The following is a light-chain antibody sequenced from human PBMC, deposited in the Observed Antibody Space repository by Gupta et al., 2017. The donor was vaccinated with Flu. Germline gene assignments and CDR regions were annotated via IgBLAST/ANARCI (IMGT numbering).Light chain of an antibody. J-gene: IGLJ1*01. CDR2: EVT. Sequence: QSALPQPPSASGSPGQSVTISCTGTSSDVGGYNYVSWYQHHPGKAPKLMIFEVTKRPSGVPDRFSASKSGNTASLTVSGLQAEDEADYYCSSYAGSNNLVFGTGTKVTVL. V-gene: IGLV2-8*01. CDR1: SSDVGGYNY. CDR3: SSYAGSNNLV.